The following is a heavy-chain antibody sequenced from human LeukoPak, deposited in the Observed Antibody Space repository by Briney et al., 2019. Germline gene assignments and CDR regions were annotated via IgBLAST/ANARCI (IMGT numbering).Heavy chain of an antibody. CDR2: FDPEDGET. CDR3: ATLGGRAMIVVVLAPYAFDI. V-gene: IGHV1-24*01. J-gene: IGHJ3*02. CDR1: GYTLTELS. Sequence: GASVKVSCKVSGYTLTELSVHWVRQAPGKGLEWMGGFDPEDGETIYAQKFQGRVTMTEDTSTDTAYMELSSLRSEDTAVYYCATLGGRAMIVVVLAPYAFDIWGQGTMVTVSS. D-gene: IGHD3-22*01.